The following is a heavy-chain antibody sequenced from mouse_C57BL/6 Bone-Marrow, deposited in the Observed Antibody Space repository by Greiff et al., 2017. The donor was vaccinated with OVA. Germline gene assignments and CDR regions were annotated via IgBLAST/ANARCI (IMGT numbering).Heavy chain of an antibody. J-gene: IGHJ3*01. CDR3: AKARGYYPLFAY. D-gene: IGHD2-3*01. CDR2: IWRGGST. CDR1: GFSLTSYG. Sequence: VQLQQSGPGLVQPSQSLSITCTVSGFSLTSYGVHWVRQSPGQGLAWLGVIWRGGSTDYNAAFMSRLSITKDNSKSQVFFKMNSLQAEDTAIYYCAKARGYYPLFAYWGQGTLVTVSA. V-gene: IGHV2-5*01.